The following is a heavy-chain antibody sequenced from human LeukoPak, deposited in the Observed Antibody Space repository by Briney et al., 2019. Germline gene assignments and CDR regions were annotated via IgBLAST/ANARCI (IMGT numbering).Heavy chain of an antibody. CDR2: ISYDGSNK. J-gene: IGHJ4*02. CDR1: GFTFSSYA. CDR3: ARDLRYFDWLLSFSGYYFDY. D-gene: IGHD3-9*01. Sequence: GGSLRLSCAASGFTFSSYAMHWVRQAPGKGLEWVAAISYDGSNKYYADSVKGRFTISRDNSKNTLYLQMNSLRAEDTAVYYCARDLRYFDWLLSFSGYYFDYWGQGTLVTVSS. V-gene: IGHV3-30*04.